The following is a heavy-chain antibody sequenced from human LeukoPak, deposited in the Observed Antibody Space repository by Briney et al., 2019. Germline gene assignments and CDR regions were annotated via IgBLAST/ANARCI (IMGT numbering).Heavy chain of an antibody. Sequence: GGSLRLSCAASGFTFSSYAMSWVRQAPGKGLEWVSAISGSGGSTYYADSVKGRFTISRDNSKSTLYLQMNSLRAEDTAVYYCAKGSRFGHAENAFDIWGQGTMVTVSS. CDR2: ISGSGGST. D-gene: IGHD3-10*01. V-gene: IGHV3-23*01. CDR1: GFTFSSYA. J-gene: IGHJ3*02. CDR3: AKGSRFGHAENAFDI.